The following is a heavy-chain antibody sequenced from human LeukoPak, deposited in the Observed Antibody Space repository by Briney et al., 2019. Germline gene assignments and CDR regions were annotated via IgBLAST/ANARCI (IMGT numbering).Heavy chain of an antibody. Sequence: SETLSLTCTVSGYSISSGYYWGWIRQPPGKGLEWIGSIYHSGSTYYNPSLKSRVTISLDTSKNQFSLHLTSVTAADTAVYYCARQLAGLAPPGFIDSWGQGTLVTVSS. J-gene: IGHJ4*02. CDR1: GYSISSGYY. V-gene: IGHV4-38-2*02. D-gene: IGHD3-3*02. CDR3: ARQLAGLAPPGFIDS. CDR2: IYHSGST.